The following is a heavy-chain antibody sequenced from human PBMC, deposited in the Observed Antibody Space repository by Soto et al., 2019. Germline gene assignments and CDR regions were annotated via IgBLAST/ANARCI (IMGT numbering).Heavy chain of an antibody. CDR3: AKEAWESYYYDSSGLDY. J-gene: IGHJ4*02. V-gene: IGHV3-30*18. CDR2: ISYDGSNK. D-gene: IGHD3-22*01. CDR1: GFTFSSYG. Sequence: PGGSLRLSCAASGFTFSSYGMHWVRQVPGKGLEWVAVISYDGSNKYYADSVKGRFTISRDNSKNTLYLQMNSLRAEDTAVYYCAKEAWESYYYDSSGLDYWGQGTLVTVSS.